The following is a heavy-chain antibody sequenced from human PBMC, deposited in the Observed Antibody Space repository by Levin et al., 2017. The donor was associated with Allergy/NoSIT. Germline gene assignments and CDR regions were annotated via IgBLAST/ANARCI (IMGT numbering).Heavy chain of an antibody. V-gene: IGHV4-39*01. CDR2: IYYSGST. Sequence: SETLSLTCTVSGGSLSSSSSYWGWIRQPPGKGLEWIGNIYYSGSTFYNPSLKSRVTISVDTSKNQFSLKLNSVTAADTAVYYCASISSGDLVIDWGQGTMVTVSS. J-gene: IGHJ3*01. CDR1: GGSLSSSSSY. D-gene: IGHD3-22*01. CDR3: ASISSGDLVID.